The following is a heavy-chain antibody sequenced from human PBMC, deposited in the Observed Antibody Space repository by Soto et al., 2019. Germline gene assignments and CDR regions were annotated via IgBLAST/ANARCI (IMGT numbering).Heavy chain of an antibody. V-gene: IGHV4-59*11. D-gene: IGHD4-17*01. CDR2: IYYSGST. CDR3: ARGTYNYGDYVIDY. CDR1: GGSISSHD. J-gene: IGHJ4*02. Sequence: SETLSLTWTAAGGSISSHDWSLIRQPPGKGLEWIGYIYYSGSTNYNPSLKSRVTISVDTSKNQFSLKLSSVTAADTAVYYCARGTYNYGDYVIDYWGQGTLVTVSS.